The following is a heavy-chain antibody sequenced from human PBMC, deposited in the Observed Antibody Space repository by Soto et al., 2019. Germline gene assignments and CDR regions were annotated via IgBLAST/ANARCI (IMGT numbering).Heavy chain of an antibody. CDR2: ISSDGTNK. CDR1: GFTFSSYA. V-gene: IGHV3-30-3*01. CDR3: ARYGRIQLSYGGYYFDY. J-gene: IGHJ4*02. D-gene: IGHD5-18*01. Sequence: QVQLVESGGGVVQPGRSLRLSCAASGFTFSSYAMHWVRQAPGKGLEWVAVISSDGTNKYYADSVKGRFTISRDNSKSTLYLQMNSLRAEDTAVYSCARYGRIQLSYGGYYFDYWGQGTLVTVSS.